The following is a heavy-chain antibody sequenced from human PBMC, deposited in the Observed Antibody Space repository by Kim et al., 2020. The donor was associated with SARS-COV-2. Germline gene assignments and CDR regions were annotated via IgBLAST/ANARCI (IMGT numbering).Heavy chain of an antibody. D-gene: IGHD2-15*01. J-gene: IGHJ5*02. Sequence: PKSRVTISVDTSKNQFSLTRSSVTAADTAVYYCARHVVVVAANRGWFDPWGQGTLVTVSS. V-gene: IGHV4-39*01. CDR3: ARHVVVVAANRGWFDP.